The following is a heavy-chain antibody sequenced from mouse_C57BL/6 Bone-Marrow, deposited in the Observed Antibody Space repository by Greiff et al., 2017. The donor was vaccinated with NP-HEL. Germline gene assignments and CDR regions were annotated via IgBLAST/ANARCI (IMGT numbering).Heavy chain of an antibody. J-gene: IGHJ2*01. CDR2: INPYNGGT. Sequence: EVKLMESGPVLVKPGASVKMSCKASGYTFTDYYMNWVKQSHGKSLEWIGVINPYNGGTSYNQKFKGKATLTVDKSSSTAYMELNSLTSEDSAVYYCARSITTVVASVDYWGQGTTLTVSS. D-gene: IGHD1-1*01. V-gene: IGHV1-19*01. CDR1: GYTFTDYY. CDR3: ARSITTVVASVDY.